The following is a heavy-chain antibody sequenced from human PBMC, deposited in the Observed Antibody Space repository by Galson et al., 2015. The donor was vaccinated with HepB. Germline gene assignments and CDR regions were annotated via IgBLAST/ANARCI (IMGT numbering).Heavy chain of an antibody. V-gene: IGHV1-18*01. J-gene: IGHJ5*02. CDR3: ARGALVVVVNSTQNNWFDP. CDR1: GYTFTTYG. CDR2: ISVYIGNT. Sequence: SVKVSCKASGYTFTTYGISWVRQAPGQGLEWMGWISVYIGNTNYAQKLQGRVTMTTDTSTSTAYMELRSLRSDDTAVYYCARGALVVVVNSTQNNWFDPWGQGTPVTVSS. D-gene: IGHD2-15*01.